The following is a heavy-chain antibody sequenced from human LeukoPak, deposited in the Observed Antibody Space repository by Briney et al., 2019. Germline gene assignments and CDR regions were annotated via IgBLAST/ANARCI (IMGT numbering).Heavy chain of an antibody. J-gene: IGHJ4*02. CDR3: AKDKERLRYFDWSQGEVDY. CDR2: INTDGSST. D-gene: IGHD3-9*01. CDR1: GFTFSSYW. V-gene: IGHV3-74*01. Sequence: GGSLRLSCAASGFTFSSYWMHWVRQAPGKGLVWVSRINTDGSSTSYADSVKGRFTISRDNAKNTLYLQMNSLRAEDTAVYYCAKDKERLRYFDWSQGEVDYWGQGTLVTVSS.